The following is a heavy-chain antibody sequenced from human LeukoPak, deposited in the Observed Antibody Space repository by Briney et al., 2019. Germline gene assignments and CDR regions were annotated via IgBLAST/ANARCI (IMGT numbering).Heavy chain of an antibody. CDR1: GFTFDDYA. V-gene: IGHV3-9*01. J-gene: IGHJ6*02. CDR3: AKGSVAVAEVFYYYGMDV. Sequence: GGSLRLSCAASGFTFDDYAMHWVRQAPGKGLEWVSGISWNSGSIGYADFVKGRFTISRDNAKNSLYLQMNSLRAEDTALYYCAKGSVAVAEVFYYYGMDVWGQGTTVTVSS. CDR2: ISWNSGSI. D-gene: IGHD6-19*01.